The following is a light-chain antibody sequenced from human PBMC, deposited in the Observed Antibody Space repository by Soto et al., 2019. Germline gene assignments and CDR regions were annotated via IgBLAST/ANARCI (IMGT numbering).Light chain of an antibody. Sequence: DIVMTQSPDSLAVSLGERATINCKSSQSVLYSPNIKNSLAWYQQKPGQPPKLFIYWASIRESGVPDRFSGSGSGTDFTLTISSLQAEDVAVYYCQQYYRTPPTFGQGTKVEIK. V-gene: IGKV4-1*01. CDR1: QSVLYSPNIKNS. J-gene: IGKJ1*01. CDR3: QQYYRTPPT. CDR2: WAS.